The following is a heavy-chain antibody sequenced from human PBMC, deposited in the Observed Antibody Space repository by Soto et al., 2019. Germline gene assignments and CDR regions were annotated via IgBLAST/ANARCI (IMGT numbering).Heavy chain of an antibody. CDR1: GFTFSSYA. J-gene: IGHJ4*02. CDR3: AKDRRVEMATIPFDY. Sequence: GGSLRLSCAASGFTFSSYAMSWVRQAPGKGLEWVSAISGSGGSTYYADSVKGRFTISRDNSKNTLYLQMNSLRAEDTAVYYCAKDRRVEMATIPFDYWGQGTLVTVSS. V-gene: IGHV3-23*01. CDR2: ISGSGGST. D-gene: IGHD5-12*01.